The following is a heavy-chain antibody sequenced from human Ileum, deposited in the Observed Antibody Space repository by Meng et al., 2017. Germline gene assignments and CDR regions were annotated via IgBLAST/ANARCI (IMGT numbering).Heavy chain of an antibody. Sequence: QWRPQASGPGLVKPSRPLSPPSESSGSTRGMSNGWSWVRQPPGKGLELIGEIYHSGSTNYNPSLKSRVTISVDKSKNQFSLKLSSVTAADTAVYYCTTTMVRGVSGGYFDYWGQGTLVTVSS. D-gene: IGHD3-10*01. CDR2: IYHSGST. V-gene: IGHV4-4*02. J-gene: IGHJ4*02. CDR3: TTTMVRGVSGGYFDY. CDR1: GSTRGMSNG.